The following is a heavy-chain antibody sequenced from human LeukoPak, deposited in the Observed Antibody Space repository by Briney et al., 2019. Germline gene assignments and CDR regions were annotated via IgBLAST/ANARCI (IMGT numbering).Heavy chain of an antibody. CDR1: GYTFTGYY. Sequence: ASVKVSCKASGYTFTGYYIHWVRQAPGQGLECMRGINPNSGGTNYAQKFQDRVTMTRDTSISTDDMELSRLRSDDTALYYGARDSSRDAKFDPWGQGTLVTVSS. D-gene: IGHD6-13*01. J-gene: IGHJ5*02. V-gene: IGHV1-2*02. CDR2: INPNSGGT. CDR3: ARDSSRDAKFDP.